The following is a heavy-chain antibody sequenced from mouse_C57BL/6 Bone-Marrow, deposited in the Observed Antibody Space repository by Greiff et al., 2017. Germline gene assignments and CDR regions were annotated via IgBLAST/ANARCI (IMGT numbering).Heavy chain of an antibody. Sequence: VQLQQSGAELVKPGASVKLSCKAFGYTFTEYTIHWVKQRSGQGLEWIGWFYPGSGSIKYNEKFKDKATLTADKSSSTVYMELSRLTSEDSAVYFCARHEKLLRKGLVWFAYWGQGTLVTVSA. J-gene: IGHJ3*01. CDR3: ARHEKLLRKGLVWFAY. CDR2: FYPGSGSI. D-gene: IGHD1-1*01. V-gene: IGHV1-62-2*01. CDR1: GYTFTEYT.